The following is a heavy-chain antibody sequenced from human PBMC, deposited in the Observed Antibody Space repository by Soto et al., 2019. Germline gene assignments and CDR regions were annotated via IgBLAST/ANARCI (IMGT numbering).Heavy chain of an antibody. CDR3: VRDTMRASAAASLDY. CDR1: GFTFSTYE. J-gene: IGHJ4*02. V-gene: IGHV3-48*03. D-gene: IGHD2-2*01. CDR2: ISVSGNII. Sequence: GGSLRLSCAASGFTFSTYEFNWVRQAPGRGLEWISYISVSGNIIKYAESVKGRFTISRDNAENSLHLHMSNLRVDDTALYFCVRDTMRASAAASLDYWGQGTQVTVS.